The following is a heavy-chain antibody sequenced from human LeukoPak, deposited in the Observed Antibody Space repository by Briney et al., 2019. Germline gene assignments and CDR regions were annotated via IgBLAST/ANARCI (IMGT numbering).Heavy chain of an antibody. CDR1: GFTFSSYS. Sequence: PGGSLRLSCAASGFTFSSYSMNWVRQAPGKGLEWVSSISSSSSYIYYADSVKGRFTISRDNAKNSLYLQMNSLRAEDTAVYYCARDARWRIQLWLDYYYYMDVWGKGTTVTVSS. J-gene: IGHJ6*03. CDR2: ISSSSSYI. V-gene: IGHV3-21*01. D-gene: IGHD5-18*01. CDR3: ARDARWRIQLWLDYYYYMDV.